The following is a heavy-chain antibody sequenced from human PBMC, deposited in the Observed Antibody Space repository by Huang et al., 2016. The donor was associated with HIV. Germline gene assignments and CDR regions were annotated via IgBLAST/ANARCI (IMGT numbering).Heavy chain of an antibody. D-gene: IGHD6-19*01. V-gene: IGHV3-30*18. CDR1: GFSFSNYG. CDR2: ISDDRNKK. J-gene: IGHJ6*02. Sequence: QVQLVESGGGVVQPGRSLRLSCAASGFSFSNYGIHWVRQAPGKGLGWVAVISDDRNKKDYADSVKGRFTISRENSNNTLFLQMNSLRAEDTAVYYCGKDWTGSSGWFTLHYYYYGMDVWGQGTTVTVSS. CDR3: GKDWTGSSGWFTLHYYYYGMDV.